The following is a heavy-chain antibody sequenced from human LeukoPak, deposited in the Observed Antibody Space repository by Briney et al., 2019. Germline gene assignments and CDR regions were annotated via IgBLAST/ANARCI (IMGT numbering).Heavy chain of an antibody. CDR3: ARPARGDDAFDV. V-gene: IGHV3-72*01. D-gene: IGHD2-21*02. Sequence: GGSLRLSCTVSGATFSDQYIDWVRQAPGKGLEWVGRYRNKANGYTTEYAASVKGRFAFSRDDSKSSVFLQMNSLKSEDTAVYYCARPARGDDAFDVWGQGTMVTVSS. CDR2: YRNKANGYTT. J-gene: IGHJ3*01. CDR1: GATFSDQY.